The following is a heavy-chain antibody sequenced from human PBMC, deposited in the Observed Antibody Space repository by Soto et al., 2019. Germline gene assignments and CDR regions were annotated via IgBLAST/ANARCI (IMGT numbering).Heavy chain of an antibody. CDR3: XXXRWDAFDI. Sequence: QVQLVESGGGLVKPGGSLRLSCAASGFTFSDYYMSWIRQAPGKGLEWVSYISSSPTYTDYADSVKGRFTISRDNAKXXXXXXXXXXXXXXXXXXXXXXXRWDAFDIWGQGTMVTVSS. CDR1: GFTFSDYY. CDR2: ISSSPTYT. D-gene: IGHD6-13*01. V-gene: IGHV3-11*05. J-gene: IGHJ3*02.